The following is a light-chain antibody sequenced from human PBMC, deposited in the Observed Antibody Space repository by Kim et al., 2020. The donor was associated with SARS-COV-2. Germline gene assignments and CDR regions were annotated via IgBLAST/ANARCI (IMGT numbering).Light chain of an antibody. CDR1: NIGSKK. CDR3: QVWDSSTAWV. Sequence: VALGQQTRITCGGNNIGSKKVDWYQQKPGQEPVVVIYKDSSRPSGITEGFSGSNTGNTATLTISRAQAGEEADYYCQVWDSSTAWVFGGGTQLTVL. CDR2: KDS. J-gene: IGLJ3*02. V-gene: IGLV3-9*01.